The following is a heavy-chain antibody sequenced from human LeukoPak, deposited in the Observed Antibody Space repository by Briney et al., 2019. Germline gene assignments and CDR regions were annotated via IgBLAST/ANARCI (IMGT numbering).Heavy chain of an antibody. CDR1: GGSITSSSYY. D-gene: IGHD3-22*01. J-gene: IGHJ4*02. Sequence: PSETLSLTCTVSGGSITSSSYYWRWIRQPPGKGLEWIGTIYYSGTTYYNPYLKSRVTISVDTSKNQFSLKLSSVTAADTAVYYCAAVTMTARGPPAIDYWGQGTLVTVSS. CDR3: AAVTMTARGPPAIDY. CDR2: IYYSGTT. V-gene: IGHV4-39*01.